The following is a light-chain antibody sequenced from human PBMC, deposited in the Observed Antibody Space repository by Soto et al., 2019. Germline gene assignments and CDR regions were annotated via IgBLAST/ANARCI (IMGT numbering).Light chain of an antibody. J-gene: IGLJ3*02. V-gene: IGLV2-11*01. Sequence: QLVLTQPRSVSGSPGQSVTISCTGTSSNVGGYNYVSWYQQHPGKAPKLILYDVTKRPSGVPDRLSGSKSGNTASLTISGLQAEDEANYYCCSYAGTYTWVFGGGTKLTVL. CDR1: SSNVGGYNY. CDR2: DVT. CDR3: CSYAGTYTWV.